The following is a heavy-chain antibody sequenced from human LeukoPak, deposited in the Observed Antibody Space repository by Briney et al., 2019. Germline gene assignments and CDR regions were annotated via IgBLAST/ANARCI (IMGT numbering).Heavy chain of an antibody. V-gene: IGHV4-59*01. CDR1: GGSISSYY. Sequence: SETLSLTCTVSGGSISSYYWSWIRQPPGKGLEWIGYIYYSGSTNYNPSLKSRVAISVDTSKNQFSLKLSSVTAADTAVYYCARSKLGSFDYWGQGTLVTVSS. J-gene: IGHJ4*02. CDR2: IYYSGST. CDR3: ARSKLGSFDY. D-gene: IGHD7-27*01.